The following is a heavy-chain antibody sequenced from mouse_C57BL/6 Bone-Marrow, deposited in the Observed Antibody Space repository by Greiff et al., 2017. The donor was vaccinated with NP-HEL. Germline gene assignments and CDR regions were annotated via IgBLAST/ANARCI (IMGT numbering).Heavy chain of an antibody. CDR1: GFNIKNTY. CDR3: ASYYGSFYWYFDV. D-gene: IGHD1-1*01. Sequence: VQLQQPVAELVRPGASVKLSCTASGFNIKNTYMHWVKQRPEQGLEWIGRIDPANGNTKYAPKFQGKATITADTSSNTAYLQLSSLTSEDTAIYYCASYYGSFYWYFDVWGTGTTVTVSS. V-gene: IGHV14-3*01. CDR2: IDPANGNT. J-gene: IGHJ1*03.